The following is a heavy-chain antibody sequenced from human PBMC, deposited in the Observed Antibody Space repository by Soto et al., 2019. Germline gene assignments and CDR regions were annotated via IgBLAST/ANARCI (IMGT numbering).Heavy chain of an antibody. CDR2: MSYDGSNK. J-gene: IGHJ5*02. Sequence: QVQLVESGGGVVQPGRSLRLSCAASGFTFSNYAMHWVRQAPGKGLEWVAVMSYDGSNKYYADSVKGRFTISRDNSKNTLYLQMTSLRGEDTAVYYCARLAYESWGQGTLGTVSS. CDR3: ARLAYES. D-gene: IGHD3-22*01. V-gene: IGHV3-30-3*01. CDR1: GFTFSNYA.